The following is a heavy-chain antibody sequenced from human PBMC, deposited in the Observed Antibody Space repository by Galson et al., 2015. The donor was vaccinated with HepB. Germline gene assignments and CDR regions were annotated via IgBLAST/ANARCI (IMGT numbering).Heavy chain of an antibody. J-gene: IGHJ4*02. CDR3: ARGGYSYGYMAYLDY. Sequence: SVKVSCKASGYTFINYAIHWVRQAPGQRPEWRGWINAGKDNTKYSQKFQGRVTITKDTSASTAYVELSSLRAEDTAVYYCARGGYSYGYMAYLDYWGQGTQVSVSS. CDR2: INAGKDNT. CDR1: GYTFINYA. V-gene: IGHV1-3*01. D-gene: IGHD5-18*01.